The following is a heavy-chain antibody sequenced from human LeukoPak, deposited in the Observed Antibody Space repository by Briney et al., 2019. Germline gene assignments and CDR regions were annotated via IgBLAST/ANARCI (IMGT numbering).Heavy chain of an antibody. CDR3: ARIGKPPGLVKGGTNFDY. CDR1: GYSFTSYW. Sequence: GESLKISCKGSGYSFTSYWIGWVRQMPGKGLECMAIIYPGDSDTRYSPSFQGQVTISADKSISTAYLQWSSLKASDTAMYYCARIGKPPGLVKGGTNFDYWGQGTLVTVSS. J-gene: IGHJ4*02. V-gene: IGHV5-51*01. D-gene: IGHD3/OR15-3a*01. CDR2: IYPGDSDT.